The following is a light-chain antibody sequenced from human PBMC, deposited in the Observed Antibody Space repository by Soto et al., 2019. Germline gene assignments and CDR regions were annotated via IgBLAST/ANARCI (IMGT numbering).Light chain of an antibody. CDR3: QQYNNWPQT. V-gene: IGKV3-15*01. Sequence: IMMTQSPATLSVSPGERATLSCRASQSVGSNLAWYQQKPGQAPRLLIYGASTRATGIPARFSGSGSGTEFTLTISSLQSEDFAVYYCQQYNNWPQTFGQGTKVDIK. CDR1: QSVGSN. J-gene: IGKJ1*01. CDR2: GAS.